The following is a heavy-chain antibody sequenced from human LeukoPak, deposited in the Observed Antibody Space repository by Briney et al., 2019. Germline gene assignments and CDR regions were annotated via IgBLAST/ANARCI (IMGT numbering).Heavy chain of an antibody. V-gene: IGHV3-23*01. CDR3: AKDRVSPGFNWFDP. CDR1: GVIISSHA. D-gene: IGHD2/OR15-2a*01. J-gene: IGHJ5*02. Sequence: TGGSLRLSCAASGVIISSHAMSWVRQAPGKGLEWVSAINGRGDNTYYADFVKGRFTISRDNSKSTVYLQMNSLRTEDTAVYYCAKDRVSPGFNWFDPWGQGTLVTVSS. CDR2: INGRGDNT.